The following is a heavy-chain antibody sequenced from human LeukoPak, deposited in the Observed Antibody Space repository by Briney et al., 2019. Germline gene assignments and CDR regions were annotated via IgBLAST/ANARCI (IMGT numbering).Heavy chain of an antibody. CDR3: AKGLRWLVHYDILTGYSEYFDY. CDR1: GFTFDDYA. V-gene: IGHV3-9*01. Sequence: SLRLSCAASGFTFDDYAMHWVRQAPGKGLEWVSGISWNSGSICYADSVKGRFTISRDNAKNSLYLQMNSLRAEDTALYYCAKGLRWLVHYDILTGYSEYFDYWGQGTLVTVSS. D-gene: IGHD3-9*01. J-gene: IGHJ4*02. CDR2: ISWNSGSI.